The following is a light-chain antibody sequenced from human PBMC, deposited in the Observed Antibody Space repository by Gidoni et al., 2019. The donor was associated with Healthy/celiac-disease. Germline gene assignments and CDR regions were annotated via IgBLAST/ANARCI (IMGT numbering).Light chain of an antibody. CDR2: KAS. Sequence: DIQMTQSPSTLSASVGDRVTITCRASKSISSWLAWYHQKPGKAPKLLIYKASSLESGVPSRFSGSGSGTEFTLTISSLQPDDFATYYCQQYNSYLFTFGPGTKVDIK. J-gene: IGKJ3*01. V-gene: IGKV1-5*03. CDR3: QQYNSYLFT. CDR1: KSISSW.